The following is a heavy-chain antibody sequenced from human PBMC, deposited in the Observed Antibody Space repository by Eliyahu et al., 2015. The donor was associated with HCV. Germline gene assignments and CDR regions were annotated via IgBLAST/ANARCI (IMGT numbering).Heavy chain of an antibody. CDR3: TAVESSSWDGEGYYYYMDV. Sequence: SNAWMSWVRQAPGKGLEWVGRIKSKTDGGTTDYAAPVKGRFTISRDDSKNTLYLQMNSLKTEDTAVYYCTAVESSSWDGEGYYYYMDVWGKGTTVTVSS. D-gene: IGHD6-13*01. V-gene: IGHV3-15*01. CDR1: SNAW. CDR2: IKSKTDGGTT. J-gene: IGHJ6*03.